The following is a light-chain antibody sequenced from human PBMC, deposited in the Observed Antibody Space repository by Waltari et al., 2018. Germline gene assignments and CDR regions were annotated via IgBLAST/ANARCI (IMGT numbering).Light chain of an antibody. CDR2: WAS. V-gene: IGKV4-1*01. CDR1: QNLVYRSNNKYY. CDR3: QQHYSSPRT. J-gene: IGKJ1*01. Sequence: DIVMTQSPDSLAVSVGESASTNCKSSQNLVYRSNNKYYLAWSQRKPGHPPKVLIYWASTRESGVPDRFSGSGSGTDFTLTISSLQGEDVAVYYYQQHYSSPRTFGQGTKVEIK.